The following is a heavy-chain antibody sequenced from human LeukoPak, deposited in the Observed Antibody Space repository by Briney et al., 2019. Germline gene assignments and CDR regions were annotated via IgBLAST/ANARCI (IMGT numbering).Heavy chain of an antibody. CDR1: GYTFTVYY. CDR2: INPNNGAT. Sequence: ASVKVSCKASGYTFTVYYMHWVRQASGQGLEWMGRINPNNGATNYAQKLQGRVTITGDTSISTAYMELSSLRSDDTAVYYCTRESGSYHGNDYWGQGTLVTVSS. V-gene: IGHV1-2*06. D-gene: IGHD1-26*01. J-gene: IGHJ4*02. CDR3: TRESGSYHGNDY.